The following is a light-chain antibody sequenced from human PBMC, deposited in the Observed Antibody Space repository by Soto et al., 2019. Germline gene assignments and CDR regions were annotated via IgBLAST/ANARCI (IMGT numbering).Light chain of an antibody. CDR2: ISD. CDR1: SSNVGSNS. V-gene: IGLV1-44*01. CDR3: AAWDDSLNSPL. Sequence: QSVLTQPPSASGTPGQRVTISCSGTSSNVGSNSVSWYHHLPGTAPKLLIYISDQRPSGVPDRFSGSKSDTSASLAISGLQSEDEADYYCAAWDDSLNSPLFGGGTKVTVL. J-gene: IGLJ2*01.